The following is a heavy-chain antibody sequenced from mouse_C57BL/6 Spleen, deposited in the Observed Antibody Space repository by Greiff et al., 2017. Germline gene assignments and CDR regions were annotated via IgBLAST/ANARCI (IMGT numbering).Heavy chain of an antibody. CDR1: GYTFTSYW. D-gene: IGHD1-1*01. Sequence: QVQLQQPGAELVKPGASVKLSCKASGYTFTSYWMHWVKQRPGQGLEWIGMIHPNSGSTNYNEKFKSKATLTVDKSSSTAYMQLSSLTSEDSAVYYCARNYYGSSPTGYFDVWGTGTTVTVSS. V-gene: IGHV1-64*01. CDR2: IHPNSGST. J-gene: IGHJ1*03. CDR3: ARNYYGSSPTGYFDV.